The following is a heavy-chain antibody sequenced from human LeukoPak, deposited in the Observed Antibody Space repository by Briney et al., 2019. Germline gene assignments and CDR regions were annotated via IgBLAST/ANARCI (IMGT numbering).Heavy chain of an antibody. Sequence: PGGSLRLSCAASEFTFSNYAVHWVRHAQGRGLQWVAVISYDGNTIHYADSVKGRFTISRDTSKNTLYLQMNSLRTEDTAVYYCARSGGLQKFDYWGQGTLVTVSS. CDR3: ARSGGLQKFDY. CDR2: ISYDGNTI. D-gene: IGHD4-11*01. J-gene: IGHJ4*02. CDR1: EFTFSNYA. V-gene: IGHV3-30-3*01.